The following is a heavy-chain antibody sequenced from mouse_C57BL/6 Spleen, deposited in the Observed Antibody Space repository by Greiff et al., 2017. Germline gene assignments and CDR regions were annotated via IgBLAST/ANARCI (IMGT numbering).Heavy chain of an antibody. V-gene: IGHV3-6*01. D-gene: IGHD4-1*01. J-gene: IGHJ2*01. CDR2: ISYDGSN. CDR1: GYSITSGYY. Sequence: EVQLVESGPGLVKPSQSLSLTCSVTGYSITSGYYWNWIRQFPGNKLEWMGYISYDGSNNYNPSLKNRISITRDTSKNQFFLKLNSVTTEDTATYYCARVNNWPYFDYWGQGTTLTVSS. CDR3: ARVNNWPYFDY.